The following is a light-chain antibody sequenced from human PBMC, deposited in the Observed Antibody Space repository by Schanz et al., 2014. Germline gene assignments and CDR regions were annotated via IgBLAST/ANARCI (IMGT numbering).Light chain of an antibody. Sequence: QSVLTQPASVSGSPGQSITISCTGTSSDVGSYNLVSWYQQDPGKAPKLMIYEVTKRPSGVSNRFSGSKSGNTASLTISGLQAEDEADYYCCSYAGSTTLSYVFGTGTKLTVL. CDR1: SSDVGSYNL. CDR3: CSYAGSTTLSYV. CDR2: EVT. J-gene: IGLJ1*01. V-gene: IGLV2-23*02.